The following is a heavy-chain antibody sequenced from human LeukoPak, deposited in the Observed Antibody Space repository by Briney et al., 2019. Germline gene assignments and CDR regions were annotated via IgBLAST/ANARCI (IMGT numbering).Heavy chain of an antibody. Sequence: PGRSLRLSCAASGFTFSSYGMHWVRQAPGKGLEWVAVISYDGSNKYYADSVKGRFTISRDNSKNTLYLQMNSLRAEDTAVYYCASIDVWGQGTTVTVSS. CDR2: ISYDGSNK. J-gene: IGHJ6*02. CDR1: GFTFSSYG. CDR3: ASIDV. V-gene: IGHV3-30*03.